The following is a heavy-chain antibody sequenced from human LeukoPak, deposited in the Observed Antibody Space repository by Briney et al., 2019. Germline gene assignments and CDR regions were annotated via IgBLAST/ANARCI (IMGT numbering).Heavy chain of an antibody. CDR2: ISSGSSTM. D-gene: IGHD3-3*01. CDR3: ARDYDFWSGYYTGVFDY. J-gene: IGHJ4*02. V-gene: IGHV3-48*01. Sequence: GGSLRLSCAASGFTFNSYSMNWVRQAPGKGLEWVSYISSGSSTMYYADSVKGRFTISRDNAKNSLYLQMNSLRAEDTAVYYCARDYDFWSGYYTGVFDYWGQGTLVAVSS. CDR1: GFTFNSYS.